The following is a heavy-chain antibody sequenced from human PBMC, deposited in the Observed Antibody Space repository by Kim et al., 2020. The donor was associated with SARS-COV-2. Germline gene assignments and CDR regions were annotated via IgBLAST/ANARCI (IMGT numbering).Heavy chain of an antibody. CDR2: ISYDGSNK. CDR1: GFTFSSYA. CDR3: AREEIAVAFDY. V-gene: IGHV3-30*04. D-gene: IGHD6-19*01. Sequence: GGSLRLSCAASGFTFSSYAMHWVRQAPGKGLEWVAVISYDGSNKYYADSVKGRFTISRDNSKNTLYLQMNSLRAEDTAVYYCAREEIAVAFDYWGQGTLVTVSS. J-gene: IGHJ4*02.